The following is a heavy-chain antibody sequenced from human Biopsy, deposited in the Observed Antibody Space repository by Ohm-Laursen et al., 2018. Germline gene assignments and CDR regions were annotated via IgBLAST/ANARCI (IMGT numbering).Heavy chain of an antibody. J-gene: IGHJ6*02. Sequence: GASVKVSCKAPGDTFSRSAFFWVRQAPGQGLVYLGRITPIVGITNHAQTFQGRITLTADKSTFMVYMELSRLRSDDTAIYYCARGGSGSGYYGMDVWGQGATVSVSS. V-gene: IGHV1-69*04. D-gene: IGHD3-10*01. CDR1: GDTFSRSA. CDR2: ITPIVGIT. CDR3: ARGGSGSGYYGMDV.